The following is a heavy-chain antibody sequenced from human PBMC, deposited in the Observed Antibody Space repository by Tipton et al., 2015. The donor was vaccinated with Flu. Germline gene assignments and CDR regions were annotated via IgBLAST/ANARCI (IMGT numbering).Heavy chain of an antibody. D-gene: IGHD5-24*01. CDR2: IYYSGST. V-gene: IGHV4-59*08. Sequence: TLSLTCTVSGGSISSYYWSWIRQPPGKGLEWIGYIYYSGSTNYNPSLKSRVTISVDTSKNQFSLKLSSVTAADTAVYYCARQMEMATILVYWYFDLWGRGTLVTVSS. J-gene: IGHJ2*01. CDR1: GGSISSYY. CDR3: ARQMEMATILVYWYFDL.